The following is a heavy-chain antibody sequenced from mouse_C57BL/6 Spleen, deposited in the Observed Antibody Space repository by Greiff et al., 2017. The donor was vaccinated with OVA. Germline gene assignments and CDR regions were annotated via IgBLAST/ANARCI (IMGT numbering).Heavy chain of an antibody. CDR2: IDPETGGT. J-gene: IGHJ2*01. V-gene: IGHV1-15*01. CDR1: GYTFTDYE. D-gene: IGHD3-3*01. Sequence: QVQLQQSGAELVRPGASVTLSCKASGYTFTDYEMHWVKQTPVHGLEWIGAIDPETGGTAYNQKFKGTAILTADKSSSTAYMELRSLTSEDSAVYDGTRGTTGNSVDYWGQGTTLTVSS. CDR3: TRGTTGNSVDY.